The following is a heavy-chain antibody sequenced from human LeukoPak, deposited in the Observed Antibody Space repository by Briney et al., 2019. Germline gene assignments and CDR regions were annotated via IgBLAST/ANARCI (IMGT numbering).Heavy chain of an antibody. V-gene: IGHV3-21*01. CDR2: ISSSSSYI. D-gene: IGHD2-2*01. J-gene: IGHJ4*02. CDR3: ARVEYCSSTSCPWDY. Sequence: GGSLRLSCAASGFTFSSYSMNWVRQAPGKGLEWVSSISSSSSYIYYADSVKGRFTISRNNAKNSLYLQMNSLRAEDTAVYYCARVEYCSSTSCPWDYWGQGTLVTVSS. CDR1: GFTFSSYS.